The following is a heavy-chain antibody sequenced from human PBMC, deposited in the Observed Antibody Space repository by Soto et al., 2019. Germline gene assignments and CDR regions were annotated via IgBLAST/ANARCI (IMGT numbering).Heavy chain of an antibody. D-gene: IGHD3-3*02. Sequence: EVQLVESGGGLVQPGGSLRLSCAASGFTVSSNYMSWVRQAPGKGLEWVSVIYSDGTTYYADSVKDRFTISRDSSMSLLFLQLNSLRAEDPAVYYCARVLPAYNDVHFSYSFDVWGQGTTVTVSS. CDR1: GFTVSSNY. CDR3: ARVLPAYNDVHFSYSFDV. V-gene: IGHV3-66*01. CDR2: IYSDGTT. J-gene: IGHJ3*01.